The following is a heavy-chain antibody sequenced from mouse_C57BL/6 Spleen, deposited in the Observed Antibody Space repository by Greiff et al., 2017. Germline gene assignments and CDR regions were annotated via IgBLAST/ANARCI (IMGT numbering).Heavy chain of an antibody. CDR3: ARRGTTVVAPLDY. CDR1: GYTFTSYW. Sequence: QVQLQQPGAELVMPGASVKLSCKASGYTFTSYWMHWVKQRPGQGLEWIGAIDPSDSYTNYNQKFQGKSTLTVDKSSSTAYMQLSSLTSVDSAVYYGARRGTTVVAPLDYWGQGTTLTVSS. V-gene: IGHV1-69*01. CDR2: IDPSDSYT. D-gene: IGHD1-1*01. J-gene: IGHJ2*01.